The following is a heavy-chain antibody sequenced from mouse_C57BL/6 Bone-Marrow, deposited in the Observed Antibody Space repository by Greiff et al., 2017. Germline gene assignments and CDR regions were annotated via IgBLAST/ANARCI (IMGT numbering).Heavy chain of an antibody. CDR2: IGPGSGST. CDR3: ARFTTVKGDFDY. V-gene: IGHV1-77*01. Sequence: VQLQQSGAELVKPGASVQISCKASGYTFTDSYINWVKQRPGPGLEWIGKIGPGSGSTYYNEKFQGKATLTADKSSSTAYMQLSSLTSEDSAVYFCARFTTVKGDFDYWGQGTTLTVSS. J-gene: IGHJ2*01. D-gene: IGHD1-1*01. CDR1: GYTFTDSY.